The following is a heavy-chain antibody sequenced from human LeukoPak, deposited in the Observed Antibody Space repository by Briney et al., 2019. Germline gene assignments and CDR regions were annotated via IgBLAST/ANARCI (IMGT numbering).Heavy chain of an antibody. D-gene: IGHD3-3*01. CDR3: AREGDFWSGYYFDY. Sequence: GGSLRLSCAASGFTFSSYSMNWVRQAPGEGLEWVSSISSSSSYIYYADSVKGRFTISRDNAKNSLYLQMNSLRAEDTAVYYCAREGDFWSGYYFDYWGQGTLVTVSS. V-gene: IGHV3-21*01. CDR2: ISSSSSYI. J-gene: IGHJ4*02. CDR1: GFTFSSYS.